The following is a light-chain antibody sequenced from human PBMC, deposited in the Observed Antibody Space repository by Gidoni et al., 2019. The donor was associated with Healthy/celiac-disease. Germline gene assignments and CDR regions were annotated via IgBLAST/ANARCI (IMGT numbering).Light chain of an antibody. Sequence: AIRMTQSPSSFSASTGDRVTITFRASQGISSYLAWYQQKPGKAPKLLIYAASTLQSGVPSRFSGSGSGTDFTITISCLQSEDFETYYCQQYYSYPQTFGQGTKVEIK. V-gene: IGKV1-8*01. J-gene: IGKJ1*01. CDR3: QQYYSYPQT. CDR1: QGISSY. CDR2: AAS.